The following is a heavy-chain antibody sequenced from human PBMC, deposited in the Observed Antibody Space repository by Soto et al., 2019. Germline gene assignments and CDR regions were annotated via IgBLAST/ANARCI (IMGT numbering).Heavy chain of an antibody. CDR1: GWSFSGYF. CDR2: INHSGST. D-gene: IGHD3-22*01. J-gene: IGHJ5*02. V-gene: IGHV4-34*01. Sequence: PSETLSLTCDVYGWSFSGYFWSWIRQPPGKGLEWIGEINHSGSTNYNPSLKSRVTISVDTSKNQFSLKLSSVTAADTAVYYCANTNFNYYDSSGYYSWFDPWGQGTLVTVSS. CDR3: ANTNFNYYDSSGYYSWFDP.